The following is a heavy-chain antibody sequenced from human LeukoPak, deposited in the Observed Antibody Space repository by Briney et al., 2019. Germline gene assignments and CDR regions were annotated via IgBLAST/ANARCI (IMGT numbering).Heavy chain of an antibody. D-gene: IGHD2-15*01. V-gene: IGHV5-51*01. CDR3: AKNGYCSGSDCYSPVDS. J-gene: IGHJ4*02. CDR2: ISPGDSKI. CDR1: GYTFSNYW. Sequence: GESLKISCQGSGYTFSNYWIGWVRQMPGKGLEWMGIISPGDSKIIYSPSFQGQVTISADKSISTAYLQWSSLKASDTAIYHCAKNGYCSGSDCYSPVDSWGQGTLVTVSS.